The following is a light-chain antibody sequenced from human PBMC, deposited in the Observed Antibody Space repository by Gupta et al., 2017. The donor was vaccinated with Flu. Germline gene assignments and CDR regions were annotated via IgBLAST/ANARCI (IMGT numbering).Light chain of an antibody. CDR1: SGINVETYR. CDR3: LIWNSAALV. Sequence: SGINVETYRIYWYQQKPVSPPQYLLRYRSDSDNHKASGVPSRFSGSKDASANAGILLISGLQSEDESDYYCLIWNSAALVFGGGTKLTVL. CDR2: YRSDSDN. V-gene: IGLV5-45*01. J-gene: IGLJ2*01.